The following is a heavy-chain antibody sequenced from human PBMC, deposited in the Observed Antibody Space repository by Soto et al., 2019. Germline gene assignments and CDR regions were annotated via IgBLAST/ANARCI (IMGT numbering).Heavy chain of an antibody. CDR3: ARWGIAAGDY. D-gene: IGHD6-13*01. CDR2: IWYDGSNK. V-gene: IGHV3-33*01. Sequence: QVQLVESGGGVVQPGRSLRLTCAASGFTLSSYGMHWVRQAPGKGLEWVAVIWYDGSNKYYADSVKGRFTISRDNSKNTLYLQMNSLRAEDTAVYYCARWGIAAGDYWGQGTLVTVSS. CDR1: GFTLSSYG. J-gene: IGHJ4*02.